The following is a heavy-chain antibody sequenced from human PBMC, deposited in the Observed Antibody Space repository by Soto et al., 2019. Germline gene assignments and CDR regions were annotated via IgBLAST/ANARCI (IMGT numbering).Heavy chain of an antibody. Sequence: PSETLSLTCTVSGGSISSSYWGWIRQPPGKGLEWIGSIYYSASTNYNPSLKSRVTISVDTSKNQFSLKLTSVTAADTAVHYCARSGGLQHIDYWGQGTLVTVSS. V-gene: IGHV4-59*08. CDR2: IYYSAST. J-gene: IGHJ4*02. CDR3: ARSGGLQHIDY. D-gene: IGHD4-4*01. CDR1: GGSISSSY.